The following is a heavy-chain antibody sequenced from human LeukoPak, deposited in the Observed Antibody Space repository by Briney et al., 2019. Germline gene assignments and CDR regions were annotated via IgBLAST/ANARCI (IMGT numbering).Heavy chain of an antibody. V-gene: IGHV1-69*13. CDR2: IIPIFGTA. D-gene: IGHD3/OR15-3a*01. Sequence: SVNVSCKASGGTFSSYAISWVRQAPGQGLEWMGGIIPIFGTANYAQKFQGRVTITADESTSTAYMELSSLRSENTAVYYCAREGYDFWTGSTRYFAYWGQGTLVTVSS. CDR3: AREGYDFWTGSTRYFAY. CDR1: GGTFSSYA. J-gene: IGHJ4*02.